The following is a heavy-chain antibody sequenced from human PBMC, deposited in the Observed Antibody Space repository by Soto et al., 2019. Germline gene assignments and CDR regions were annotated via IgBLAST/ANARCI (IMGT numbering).Heavy chain of an antibody. V-gene: IGHV1-24*01. J-gene: IGHJ4*02. D-gene: IGHD1-1*01. Sequence: GASVKVSCKVSGYTLTELSMHWVRQAPGKGLEWMGGFDPEDGETIYAQKFQGRVTMTEDTSTDTAYMELSSLRSEDTAVYYCATVPAAETTTNFDYWGQGTLVTVSS. CDR2: FDPEDGET. CDR3: ATVPAAETTTNFDY. CDR1: GYTLTELS.